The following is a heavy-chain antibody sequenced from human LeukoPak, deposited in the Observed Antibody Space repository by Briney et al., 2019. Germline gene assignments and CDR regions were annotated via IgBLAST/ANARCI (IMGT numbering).Heavy chain of an antibody. CDR3: ARVVSNSSPYYYYMDV. Sequence: GGSLRLSCAASGFTFSSYWMSWVRQAPGKGLEWVANIKQDGSEKYYVDSVKGRFTISRDNAENSLYLQMNSLRAEDTAVYYCARVVSNSSPYYYYMDVWGKGTTVTVSS. CDR1: GFTFSSYW. J-gene: IGHJ6*03. V-gene: IGHV3-7*01. D-gene: IGHD2-2*01. CDR2: IKQDGSEK.